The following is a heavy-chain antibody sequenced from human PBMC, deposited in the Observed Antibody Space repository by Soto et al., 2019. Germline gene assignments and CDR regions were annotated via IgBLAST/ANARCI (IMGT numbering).Heavy chain of an antibody. CDR3: ARVGSCSGGSCYPTLLTSFDY. CDR1: GGTFSSYA. D-gene: IGHD2-15*01. Sequence: SVKVSCKASGGTFSSYAISWVRQAPGQGLEWMGGIIPIFGTANYAQKLQGRVTITADESTSTAYMELSSLRSEDTAVYYCARVGSCSGGSCYPTLLTSFDYWGQGTLVTVSS. J-gene: IGHJ4*02. CDR2: IIPIFGTA. V-gene: IGHV1-69*13.